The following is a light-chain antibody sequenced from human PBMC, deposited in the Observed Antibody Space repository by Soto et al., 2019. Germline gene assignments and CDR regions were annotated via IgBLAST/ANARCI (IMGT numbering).Light chain of an antibody. CDR1: QSINSW. Sequence: DIQMTQSPSTLSAFVGDRVTITCRASQSINSWVAWYQQKPGKAANLLIYKASNLESGAPSRFSGSGSGTEFTLIISSLQPDDFATYYCQQYHRSPVTFGGGTKVEIK. J-gene: IGKJ4*01. V-gene: IGKV1-5*03. CDR3: QQYHRSPVT. CDR2: KAS.